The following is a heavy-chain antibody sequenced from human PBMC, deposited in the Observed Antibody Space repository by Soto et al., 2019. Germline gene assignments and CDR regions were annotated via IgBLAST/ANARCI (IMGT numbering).Heavy chain of an antibody. CDR1: GFTLTRSA. Sequence: GGSLRLSCAGSGFTLTRSAVSWVRQAPGKGLEWVSGISAGGGGTYYADSVKGRFTISRDISKNTVYLQMNGLGVEDTAVYYCAKDMGQWVEAFDDWGHGTLGTVAS. J-gene: IGHJ4*01. V-gene: IGHV3-23*01. D-gene: IGHD6-19*01. CDR2: ISAGGGGT. CDR3: AKDMGQWVEAFDD.